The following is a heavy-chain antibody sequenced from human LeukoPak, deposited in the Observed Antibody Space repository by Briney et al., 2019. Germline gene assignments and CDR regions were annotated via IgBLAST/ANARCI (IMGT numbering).Heavy chain of an antibody. CDR2: INPNSGGT. CDR1: GHTFTGYY. V-gene: IGHV1-2*02. Sequence: ASVKVSCKASGHTFTGYYMHWVRQAPGQGLEWMGWINPNSGGTNYAQKFQGRVTMTRDASISTAYMELSRLRSDDTAVYYCARVGVSVGYIVVVPAASTNNWFDPWGQGTLVIVSS. CDR3: ARVGVSVGYIVVVPAASTNNWFDP. J-gene: IGHJ5*02. D-gene: IGHD2-2*01.